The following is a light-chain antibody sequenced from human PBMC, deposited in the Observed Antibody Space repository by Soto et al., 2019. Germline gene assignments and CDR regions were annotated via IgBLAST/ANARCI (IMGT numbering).Light chain of an antibody. CDR1: SSDVGGYNY. CDR2: EVN. V-gene: IGLV2-14*01. CDR3: TSYTSRNTYF. Sequence: QSALTQPPSVSASPGQSITISCTGTSSDVGGYNYVSWYQQHPGKAPKLIIYEVNNRPSGVSNRFSGSKSGNTASLTISGLQPEDEADYYCTSYTSRNTYFFGSGTKLTVL. J-gene: IGLJ1*01.